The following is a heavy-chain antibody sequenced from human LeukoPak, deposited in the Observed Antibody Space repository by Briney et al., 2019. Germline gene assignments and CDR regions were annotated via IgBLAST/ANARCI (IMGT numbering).Heavy chain of an antibody. CDR3: ARGSDSSGYYSGY. CDR2: IYYSGST. CDR1: GGSISSSSYY. D-gene: IGHD3-22*01. V-gene: IGHV4-39*07. Sequence: KSSETLSLTCTVSGGSISSSSYYWGWIRQPPGKGQEWIGSIYYSGSTYYNPSLKSRVTISVDTSKNQFSLKLSSVTAADTAVYYCARGSDSSGYYSGYWGQGTLVTVSS. J-gene: IGHJ4*02.